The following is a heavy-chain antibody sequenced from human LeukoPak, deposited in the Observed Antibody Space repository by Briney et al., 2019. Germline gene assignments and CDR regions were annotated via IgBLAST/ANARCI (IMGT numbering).Heavy chain of an antibody. CDR3: ATAWEPRGYFEY. J-gene: IGHJ4*02. D-gene: IGHD1-26*01. Sequence: GGSLRLSCAASGFTFSSYGMHWVRQAPGQGLEWVSSISSRSGYIYYADSVKGRVTISRDNAKNSLYLQMNSLRGEDTAVYFCATAWEPRGYFEYWGQGTLVTVSS. V-gene: IGHV3-21*01. CDR1: GFTFSSYG. CDR2: ISSRSGYI.